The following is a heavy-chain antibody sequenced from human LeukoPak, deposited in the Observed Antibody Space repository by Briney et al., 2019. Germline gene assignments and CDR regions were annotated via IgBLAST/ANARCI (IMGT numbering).Heavy chain of an antibody. CDR3: AIMHGYYDGSGYWVQ. V-gene: IGHV3-23*01. CDR2: ISTSGTNT. CDR1: GFSFSNYA. Sequence: GGSLRLSCAASGFSFSNYAMSWVRQAPGKGLEWVSAISTSGTNTYYADSVRGRFTISRDNSKNILHLQMNSLRDEDTALYYCAIMHGYYDGSGYWVQWGQGTLVTVSS. J-gene: IGHJ1*01. D-gene: IGHD3-22*01.